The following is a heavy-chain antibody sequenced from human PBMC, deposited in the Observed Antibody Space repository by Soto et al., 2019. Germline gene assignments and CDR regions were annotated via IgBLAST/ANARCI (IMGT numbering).Heavy chain of an antibody. CDR1: GFSLSTSGVG. Sequence: QITLKESGPTLVKPTQTLTLTCTFSGFSLSTSGVGVTWIRQPPGKALEWLALIYWDDDKRYSPSLKNRLAITKDTSKNQVVLTMTTRDPVDTAAYYCAHYDYGGLVYWGQGALVTFSS. D-gene: IGHD4-17*01. CDR3: AHYDYGGLVY. J-gene: IGHJ4*02. V-gene: IGHV2-5*02. CDR2: IYWDDDK.